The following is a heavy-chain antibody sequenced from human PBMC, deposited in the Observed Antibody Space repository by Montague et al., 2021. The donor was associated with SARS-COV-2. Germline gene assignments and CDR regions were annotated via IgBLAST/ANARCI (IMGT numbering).Heavy chain of an antibody. CDR2: INRDGSER. CDR1: KFTFSDYW. D-gene: IGHD3-3*01. V-gene: IGHV3-7*03. CDR3: ARDEGYTYYDFWSGYFVY. Sequence: SLGLSCAASKFTFSDYWMSWVRQAPGKGLEWLANINRDGSERYYVDSVKGRFTISRDNAKNSLYLQMNSLSAEDTAVYYCARDEGYTYYDFWSGYFVYWGQGTLITVPS. J-gene: IGHJ4*02.